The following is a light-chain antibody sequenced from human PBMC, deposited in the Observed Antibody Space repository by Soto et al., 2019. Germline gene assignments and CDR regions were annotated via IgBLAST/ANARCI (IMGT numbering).Light chain of an antibody. CDR1: QSIGNY. CDR3: QQRSSWPFT. CDR2: ATS. V-gene: IGKV3-11*01. Sequence: EVVLTQSPATLSLSPGEGATLSCRASQSIGNYLAWYQQKPGQAPRLLIYATSNRATGIPARFSGSGSGTYFTLTVSNLAPEDFAVYYCQQRSSWPFTFGPGTKVDIK. J-gene: IGKJ3*01.